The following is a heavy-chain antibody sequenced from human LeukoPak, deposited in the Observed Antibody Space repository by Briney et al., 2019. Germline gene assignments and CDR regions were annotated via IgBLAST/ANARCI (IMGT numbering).Heavy chain of an antibody. V-gene: IGHV4-59*01. CDR2: IYYSGST. CDR3: ARDLGGSGNDY. CDR1: GGSISSYY. Sequence: SETLSLTCTVSGGSISSYYWSWIRQPPREGLEWIGYIYYSGSTNYNPSLKSRVTISVDTSKTQFSLKLSSVTAAETAVYYCARDLGGSGNDYWGQGTLVTVSS. J-gene: IGHJ4*02. D-gene: IGHD3-16*01.